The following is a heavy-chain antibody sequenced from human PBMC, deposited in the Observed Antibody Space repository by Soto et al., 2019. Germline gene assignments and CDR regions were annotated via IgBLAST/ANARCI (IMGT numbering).Heavy chain of an antibody. CDR1: GGSISSGGYY. Sequence: QVQLQESGPGLVKPSQTLSLTCTVSGGSISSGGYYWSWIRQHPGKGLEWIGYIYYSGSTYYNPSLKSRGTISVDTSKNQFSLKLSSVTAADTAVYYCARDELGIPYFDYWGQGTLVTVSS. J-gene: IGHJ4*02. CDR2: IYYSGST. CDR3: ARDELGIPYFDY. V-gene: IGHV4-31*03. D-gene: IGHD7-27*01.